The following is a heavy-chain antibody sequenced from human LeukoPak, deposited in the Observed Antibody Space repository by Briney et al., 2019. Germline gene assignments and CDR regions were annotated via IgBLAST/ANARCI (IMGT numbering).Heavy chain of an antibody. CDR1: GFTFTNYH. Sequence: GGSLRLSCAASGFTFTNYHMDWVRHAPRGGLEWVSFLSSSSDYISYADSVKGRFTISRDNAKNSLYLQMNSLRAEDTAIYYCAKRKYSDRDLRSFDIWGQGTMVTVSS. V-gene: IGHV3-21*01. CDR2: LSSSSDYI. CDR3: AKRKYSDRDLRSFDI. J-gene: IGHJ3*02. D-gene: IGHD5-12*01.